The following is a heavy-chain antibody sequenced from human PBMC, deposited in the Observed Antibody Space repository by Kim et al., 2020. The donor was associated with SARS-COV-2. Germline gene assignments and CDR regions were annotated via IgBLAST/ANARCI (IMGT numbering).Heavy chain of an antibody. J-gene: IGHJ4*02. CDR2: IMQDGSDQ. CDR1: GFTISNYW. V-gene: IGHV3-7*01. CDR3: AGGVAGDY. Sequence: GGSLRLSCAASGFTISNYWMTWVRQAPGKGLEWVANIMQDGSDQYYGDSVKGRFTISRDNAKNLVYLKMNSMRAEDKSVDYCAGGVAGDYWGQGALVTVS. D-gene: IGHD2-8*02.